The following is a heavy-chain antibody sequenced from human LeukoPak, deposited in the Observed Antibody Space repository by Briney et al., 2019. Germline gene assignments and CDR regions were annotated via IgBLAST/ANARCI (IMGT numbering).Heavy chain of an antibody. CDR1: GGSFSGYY. D-gene: IGHD3-10*01. Sequence: SETLSLTCAVYGGSFSGYYWSWIRQPPGKGLEWIGEINHSGSTNYNPSLKSRVTISVDTSKNQFSLKVRSVTAADTAVYYCARHYGSGSYYAYWGQGTLVTVSS. J-gene: IGHJ4*02. V-gene: IGHV4-34*01. CDR3: ARHYGSGSYYAY. CDR2: INHSGST.